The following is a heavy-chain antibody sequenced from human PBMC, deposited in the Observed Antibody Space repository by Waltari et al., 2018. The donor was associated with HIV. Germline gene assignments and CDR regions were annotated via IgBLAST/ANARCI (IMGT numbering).Heavy chain of an antibody. J-gene: IGHJ3*02. D-gene: IGHD4-17*01. CDR3: ARAPMTTVTSRGFDI. CDR1: GYSFTRYA. Sequence: QVQLVQSGAEVKKPGASLKVSCKASGYSFTRYAIRWVRQAPGQGLEWIGWISVYNDNTKYAQKIQDRLNMTTDSPTSTAYMELRSLRSDDTAVYYCARAPMTTVTSRGFDIWGQGTMVIVTS. V-gene: IGHV1-18*01. CDR2: ISVYNDNT.